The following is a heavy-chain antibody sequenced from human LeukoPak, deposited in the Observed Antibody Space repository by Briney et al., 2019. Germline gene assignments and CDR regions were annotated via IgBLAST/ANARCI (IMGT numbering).Heavy chain of an antibody. CDR1: GFTFSSYG. J-gene: IGHJ4*02. CDR2: IWNDGSNK. CDR3: ARARYGEPYCIDC. V-gene: IGHV3-33*01. D-gene: IGHD3-10*01. Sequence: PGRSLRLSCAASGFTFSSYGIHWVRQAPGKGLEWVAVIWNDGSNKYYADSVKGRFTISRDNSKNTLYLQMNSLRAGDTAVYFCARARYGEPYCIDCWGQGTLVTVSS.